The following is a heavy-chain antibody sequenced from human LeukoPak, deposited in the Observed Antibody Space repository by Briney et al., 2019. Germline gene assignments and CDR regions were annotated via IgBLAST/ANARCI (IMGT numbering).Heavy chain of an antibody. CDR3: AVEYSSSSGFDY. CDR2: IVVGSGNT. D-gene: IGHD6-6*01. CDR1: GFTFTSSG. V-gene: IGHV1-58*01. J-gene: IGHJ4*02. Sequence: SVKVSCKASGFTFTSSGLQWVRQARGQRLEWIGWIVVGSGNTNYAQKFQERVTITRDMSTSTAYMELSSLRSEDTAVYYCAVEYSSSSGFDYWGQGTLVTVSS.